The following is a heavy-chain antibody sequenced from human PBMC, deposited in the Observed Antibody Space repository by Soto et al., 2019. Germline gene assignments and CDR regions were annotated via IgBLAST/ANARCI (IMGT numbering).Heavy chain of an antibody. CDR1: GASISSSRSY. CDR2: FYYTGGT. J-gene: IGHJ4*02. D-gene: IGHD3-3*01. CDR3: ASPRQGNYDFLSGYYALDY. V-gene: IGHV4-39*01. Sequence: SSETLSLTCTVSGASISSSRSYWGWVRQPPGKGLEWSVSFYYTGGTYSTYYNPSLKSRVTISVDTSKSQFSLNLRSVTAADTAVYYCASPRQGNYDFLSGYYALDYWGQGTLVTVSS.